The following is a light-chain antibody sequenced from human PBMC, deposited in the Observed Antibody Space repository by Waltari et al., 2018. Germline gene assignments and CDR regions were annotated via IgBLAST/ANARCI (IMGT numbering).Light chain of an antibody. V-gene: IGLV2-23*01. CDR1: SRDVASYTL. CDR3: CSYAGSSTLV. J-gene: IGLJ3*02. CDR2: DDS. Sequence: HSALTQPASVSGSPGQSITISCPGTSRDVASYTLVSWYQLHPDKAPQLMIYDDSKRPSGVSNRFSGSKSGNTASLTISGLQAEDEADYYCCSYAGSSTLVFGGGTKLTVL.